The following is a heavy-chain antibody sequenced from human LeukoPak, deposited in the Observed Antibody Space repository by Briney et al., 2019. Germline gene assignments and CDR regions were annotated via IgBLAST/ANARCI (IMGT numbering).Heavy chain of an antibody. Sequence: SGGTLRLSYAASGFTFSSYGMSWVRQAPGKGLEWVSAISGSGGSTYYADSVKGRFTISRDNSKNTLYLQMNSLRAEDTAVYYCAKDGDILTGYPAFYFDYWGQGTLVTVSS. J-gene: IGHJ4*02. V-gene: IGHV3-23*01. CDR1: GFTFSSYG. CDR3: AKDGDILTGYPAFYFDY. CDR2: ISGSGGST. D-gene: IGHD3-9*01.